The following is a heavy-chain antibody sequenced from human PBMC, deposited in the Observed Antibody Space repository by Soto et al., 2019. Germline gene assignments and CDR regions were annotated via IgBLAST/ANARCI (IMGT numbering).Heavy chain of an antibody. CDR2: IYYSGST. D-gene: IGHD2-21*01. J-gene: IGHJ4*02. CDR3: VNMMIARGAFDF. Sequence: SETLSLTCTVSVGSFTSGSYYWSWILQPPGKGLEWIGYIYYSGSTIYNPSLKSRLTISVDTSKNQFSLRLTSATAADTAVYYCVNMMIARGAFDFWGQGTLVTVSS. V-gene: IGHV4-61*01. CDR1: VGSFTSGSYY.